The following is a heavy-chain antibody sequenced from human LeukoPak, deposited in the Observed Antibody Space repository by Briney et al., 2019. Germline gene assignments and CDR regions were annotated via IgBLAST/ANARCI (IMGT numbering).Heavy chain of an antibody. Sequence: SQTLSLTCAISGDSVSSNSAAWNWIRQSPSRGLEWLGTAYYRSQWYNDYAVSVKSRITINPDTSKNQFSLQLNSVTPEDTAVYYCARAGHYYDSSGYFLVGDAFDIWGQGTMVTVSS. J-gene: IGHJ3*02. CDR3: ARAGHYYDSSGYFLVGDAFDI. V-gene: IGHV6-1*01. D-gene: IGHD3-22*01. CDR2: AYYRSQWYN. CDR1: GDSVSSNSAA.